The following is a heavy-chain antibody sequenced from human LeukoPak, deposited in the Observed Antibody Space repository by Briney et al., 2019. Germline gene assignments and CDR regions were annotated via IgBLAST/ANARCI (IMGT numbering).Heavy chain of an antibody. V-gene: IGHV3-33*03. J-gene: IGHJ6*03. D-gene: IGHD3-10*01. CDR2: IWYDGSNK. CDR3: ARNPITMVRGVIITYYYYYMDV. Sequence: GRSLRLSCAASGFTFSSYGMHWVRQAPGKGLEWVAVIWYDGSNKYYADSVKGRFTISRDNAKNSLYLQMNSLRAEDTALYYCARNPITMVRGVIITYYYYYMDVWGKGTTVTVSS. CDR1: GFTFSSYG.